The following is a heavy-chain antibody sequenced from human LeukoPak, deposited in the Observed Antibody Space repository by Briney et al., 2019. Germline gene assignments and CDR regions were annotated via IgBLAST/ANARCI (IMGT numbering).Heavy chain of an antibody. Sequence: SETLPLTCAVYGGSFSGYYWSWIRQPPGKGLEWIGEINHSGSTNYNPSLKSRVTISVDTSKNQFSLKLSSVTAADTAVYYCARESIAGTGGDYWGQGTLVTVSS. J-gene: IGHJ4*02. CDR1: GGSFSGYY. D-gene: IGHD6-6*01. CDR2: INHSGST. V-gene: IGHV4-34*01. CDR3: ARESIAGTGGDY.